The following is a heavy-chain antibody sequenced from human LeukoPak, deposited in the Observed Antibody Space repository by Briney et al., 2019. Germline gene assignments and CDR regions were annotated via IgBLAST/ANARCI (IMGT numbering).Heavy chain of an antibody. Sequence: SETLSLTCAVSGYSIGSGYYWGWIRQPPGKGLEWIGSIYRSGSTYYNPSLKSRVTISVDTSKNQFSLKLSSVTAADTAVYYCARFYRGGSYSDYWGQGTLVTVSS. CDR2: IYRSGST. J-gene: IGHJ4*02. CDR3: ARFYRGGSYSDY. D-gene: IGHD2-21*01. V-gene: IGHV4-38-2*01. CDR1: GYSIGSGYY.